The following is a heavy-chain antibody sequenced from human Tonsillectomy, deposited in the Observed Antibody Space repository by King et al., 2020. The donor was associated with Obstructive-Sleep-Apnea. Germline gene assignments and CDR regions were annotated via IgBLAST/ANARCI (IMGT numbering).Heavy chain of an antibody. CDR3: ARLIKYYEDDQKYYFDY. Sequence: QLQESGPPLVKFSETLSLTCTVSGVSISSPNYCWAWIRQPPGKGLEWIGNIYYSGITFYNPSLKSRVTIALPTSQSQFSLRLGSLTAADTAVYYCARLIKYYEDDQKYYFDYWGQGTLVTVSS. CDR2: IYYSGIT. V-gene: IGHV4-39*07. D-gene: IGHD3-22*01. CDR1: GVSISSPNYC. J-gene: IGHJ4*02.